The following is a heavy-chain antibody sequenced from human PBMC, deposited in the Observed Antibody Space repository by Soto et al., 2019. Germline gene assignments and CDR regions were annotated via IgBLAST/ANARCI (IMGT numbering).Heavy chain of an antibody. CDR3: AREGSYSAYNFAHGIQLWSFDF. J-gene: IGHJ4*02. CDR2: IFSSGST. D-gene: IGHD5-12*01. CDR1: GGSINTFY. V-gene: IGHV4-4*07. Sequence: SETLSLTCTVSGGSINTFYWSWVRQPAGKGLEWIGRIFSSGSTSFNPSLESRVAMSVDTSKNHFSLNLSSVTAAGMAVYYCAREGSYSAYNFAHGIQLWSFDFWGQGALVTV.